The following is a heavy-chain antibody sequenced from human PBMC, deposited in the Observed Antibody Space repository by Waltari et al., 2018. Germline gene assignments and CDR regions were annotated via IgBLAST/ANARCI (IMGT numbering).Heavy chain of an antibody. Sequence: QVQLQESGPGLVKPSQTLSLTCTVSGGSISSGSYYWSWIRQPAGKGLEWIGRIYTSGSTNYNPSLKSRVTISVDTPKNQFSLKLSSVTAADTAVYYCARDGQYSGLGVYWGQGTLVTVSP. D-gene: IGHD5-12*01. CDR3: ARDGQYSGLGVY. V-gene: IGHV4-61*02. CDR2: IYTSGST. J-gene: IGHJ4*02. CDR1: GGSISSGSYY.